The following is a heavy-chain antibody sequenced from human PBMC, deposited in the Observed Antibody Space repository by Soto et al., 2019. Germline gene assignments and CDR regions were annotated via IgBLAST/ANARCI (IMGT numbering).Heavy chain of an antibody. CDR1: GFTFSSYA. CDR3: ARLPSLTIVVVPAAKVDGMDV. V-gene: IGHV3-30-3*01. CDR2: ISYDGSNK. D-gene: IGHD2-2*01. J-gene: IGHJ6*02. Sequence: GGSLRLSCAASGFTFSSYAMHWVRQAPGKGLEWVAVISYDGSNKYYADSVKGRFTISRDNSKNTLYLQMNSLRAEDTAVYYCARLPSLTIVVVPAAKVDGMDVWGQGTTVTVSS.